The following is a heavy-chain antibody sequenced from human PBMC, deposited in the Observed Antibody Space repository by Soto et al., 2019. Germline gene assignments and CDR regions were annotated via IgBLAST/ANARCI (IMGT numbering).Heavy chain of an antibody. Sequence: PSETLSLTCTASGGSINSGDYYWTWVRQPPGKGLEWIGNIFHSGSTYYTPSLQSRVTISLDTSKNHFSLKLSSVTPADTAVYYCARDRYYGSGTYYNFYSGMDVWGQGTTVTVSS. CDR3: ARDRYYGSGTYYNFYSGMDV. CDR2: IFHSGST. D-gene: IGHD3-10*01. V-gene: IGHV4-30-4*01. CDR1: GGSINSGDYY. J-gene: IGHJ6*02.